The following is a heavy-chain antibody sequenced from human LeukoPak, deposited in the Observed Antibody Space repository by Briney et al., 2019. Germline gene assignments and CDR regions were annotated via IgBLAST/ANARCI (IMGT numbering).Heavy chain of an antibody. V-gene: IGHV1-18*01. J-gene: IGHJ4*02. CDR3: ARAYKLWGGYDGFDY. CDR1: GYTFTSYG. Sequence: ASVKVSCKASGYTFTSYGISWVRQAPGQGLEWMGWISAYNGNTNYAQRFQGRVTMTTDTSTSTAYMELRSLRSDDTAVYYCARAYKLWGGYDGFDYWGQGTLVTVSS. CDR2: ISAYNGNT. D-gene: IGHD3-16*01.